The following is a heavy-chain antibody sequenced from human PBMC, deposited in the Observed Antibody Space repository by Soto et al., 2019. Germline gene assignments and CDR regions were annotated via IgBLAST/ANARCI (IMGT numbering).Heavy chain of an antibody. CDR2: IYYSGST. V-gene: IGHV4-31*03. CDR3: ARVGTPLGYYFDY. Sequence: SQTLSLTCTVSGGSISSGGYYWSWIRQHPGKGLEWIGYIYYSGSTYYNPSLKSRVTISVDTSKNQFSLKLSSVTAADTAVYYCARVGTPLGYYFDYWGQGTLVTVSS. CDR1: GGSISSGGYY. D-gene: IGHD7-27*01. J-gene: IGHJ4*02.